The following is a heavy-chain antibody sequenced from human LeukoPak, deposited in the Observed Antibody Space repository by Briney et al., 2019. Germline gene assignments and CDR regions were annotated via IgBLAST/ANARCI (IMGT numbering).Heavy chain of an antibody. V-gene: IGHV4-4*02. CDR3: ARDRAGGTRSLDY. Sequence: SETLSLTCAVSGGSISSSNWWSWVRQPPGKGLEWIGEIYHSGSTYYNPSLKSRVTISVDTSKNQFSLKLSSVTAADTAVYYCARDRAGGTRSLDYWGQGTLVTVSS. CDR2: IYHSGST. J-gene: IGHJ4*02. CDR1: GGSISSSNW. D-gene: IGHD1-1*01.